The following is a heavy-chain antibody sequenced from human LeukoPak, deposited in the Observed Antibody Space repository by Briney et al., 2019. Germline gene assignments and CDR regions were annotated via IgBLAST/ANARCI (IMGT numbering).Heavy chain of an antibody. D-gene: IGHD5/OR15-5a*01. J-gene: IGHJ4*02. CDR3: VRQSTGLDY. V-gene: IGHV3-30*04. CDR1: GFTFSTQT. Sequence: GGSLRLSCAPSGFTFSTQTMHWVRQAPGKGLEWVAVIESDGRNKYYAESVRGRFTISRDNSRNTLYLQLDSLRSEDTAVYYCVRQSTGLDYWGQGTLVTVSS. CDR2: IESDGRNK.